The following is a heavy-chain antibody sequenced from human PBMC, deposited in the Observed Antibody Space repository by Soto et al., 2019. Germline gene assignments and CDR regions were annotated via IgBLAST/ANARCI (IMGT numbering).Heavy chain of an antibody. J-gene: IGHJ1*01. Sequence: ASVKVSCKAYGYTFSSYGLSWVRQAPGQGLEWMGWISAYSGNTVYTQRFKGRLTMATDTSTGTAYMELRSLRSDDTAVYYCARARRDSGSYSYFQHRGQGTPVTVSS. D-gene: IGHD1-26*01. V-gene: IGHV1-18*01. CDR1: GYTFSSYG. CDR2: ISAYSGNT. CDR3: ARARRDSGSYSYFQH.